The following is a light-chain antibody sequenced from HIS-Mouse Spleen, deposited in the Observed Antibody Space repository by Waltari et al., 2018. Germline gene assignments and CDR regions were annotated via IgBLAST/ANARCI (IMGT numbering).Light chain of an antibody. CDR1: QDISNY. V-gene: IGKV1-33*01. CDR3: QQYDNLPLT. J-gene: IGKJ4*01. CDR2: DAS. Sequence: DIQMTQSPSFLSASVGARVTSTCQASQDISNYLNWYQQKPGKSPKLLIYDASNLETGVPSRFSGSGSGTDFTFTISSLQPEDIATYYCQQYDNLPLTFGGGTKVEIK.